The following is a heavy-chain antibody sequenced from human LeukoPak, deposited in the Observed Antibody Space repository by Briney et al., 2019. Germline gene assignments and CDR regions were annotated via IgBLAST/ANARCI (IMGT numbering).Heavy chain of an antibody. J-gene: IGHJ4*02. CDR2: INHSGST. CDR1: GFTFSSYW. V-gene: IGHV4-34*01. CDR3: ARGPDFDY. Sequence: PGGSLRLSCAASGFTFSSYWMSWIRQPPGKGLEWIGEINHSGSTNYNPSLKSRVTISVDTSKNQFSLKLSSVTAADTAVYYCARGPDFDYWGQGTLVTVSS.